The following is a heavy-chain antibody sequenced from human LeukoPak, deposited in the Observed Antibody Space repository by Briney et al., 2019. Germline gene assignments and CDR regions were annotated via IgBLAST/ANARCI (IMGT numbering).Heavy chain of an antibody. J-gene: IGHJ4*02. V-gene: IGHV1-69*05. CDR3: ATAHPYSSSFDY. CDR1: GGTFSSYA. CDR2: IIPIFGTA. Sequence: SVKVSCKASGGTFSSYAISWVRQAPGQGLEWMGGIIPIFGTANYAQKFQGRVTITTDESTSTAYMELSSLRSEDTAVYYCATAHPYSSSFDYWGQGTLVTVSS. D-gene: IGHD6-13*01.